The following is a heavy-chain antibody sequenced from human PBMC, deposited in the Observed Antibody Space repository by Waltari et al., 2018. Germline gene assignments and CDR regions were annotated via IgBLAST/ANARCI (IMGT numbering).Heavy chain of an antibody. J-gene: IGHJ5*02. V-gene: IGHV3-7*03. CDR2: IKEDGSEK. D-gene: IGHD6-6*01. CDR3: ARVPLMYSSSSRWRNWFDP. Sequence: EVQLVESGGGVVQPGGSLRLSCAVSGFTFGRSWMTWVRRAPGKGLEWVANIKEDGSEKYYVDSVKGRFTISRDNAKNSLYLQMNSLRAEDTAVYYCARVPLMYSSSSRWRNWFDPWGQGTLVTVSS. CDR1: GFTFGRSW.